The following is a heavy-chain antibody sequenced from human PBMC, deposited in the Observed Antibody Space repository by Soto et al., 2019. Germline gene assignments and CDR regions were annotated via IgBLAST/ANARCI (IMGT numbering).Heavy chain of an antibody. V-gene: IGHV1-8*01. D-gene: IGHD3-3*01. J-gene: IGHJ4*02. Sequence: ASVKVSCKASGHTFTNLDINWVRQATGQGLEWMGWMNPNSDTGYAQKFQGRVTMTRDTSTSTVYMELSSLRSEDTAVYYCARVSYGFWSGYSTPQLEYWGQGTLVTVSS. CDR2: MNPNSDT. CDR3: ARVSYGFWSGYSTPQLEY. CDR1: GHTFTNLD.